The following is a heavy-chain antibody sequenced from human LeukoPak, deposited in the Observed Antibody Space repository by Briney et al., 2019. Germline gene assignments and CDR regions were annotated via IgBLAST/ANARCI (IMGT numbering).Heavy chain of an antibody. CDR1: GYTFTSYG. CDR3: AREQIDGYNYCFDY. Sequence: ASVKVSCKASGYTFTSYGISWVRQAPGQGLEWMGSTSAYNGNTNYAQKLQGRVTMTTDTSTSTAYMELRSLRSDDTAVYYCAREQIDGYNYCFDYWGQGTLVTVSS. D-gene: IGHD5-24*01. J-gene: IGHJ4*02. V-gene: IGHV1-18*01. CDR2: TSAYNGNT.